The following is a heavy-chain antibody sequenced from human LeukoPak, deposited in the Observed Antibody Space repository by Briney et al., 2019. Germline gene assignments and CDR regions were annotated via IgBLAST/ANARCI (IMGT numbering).Heavy chain of an antibody. J-gene: IGHJ5*02. V-gene: IGHV4-39*01. Sequence: SETLSLTCTVSGGSISSSSYYWGWIRQPPGKGLEWIGSIYYSGSTYYNPSLKSRVTISVDTSKNQFSLKLSSVTAADTAVYYCARHRSAARPVTGFDPWGQGTLVTVSS. CDR1: GGSISSSSYY. CDR3: ARHRSAARPVTGFDP. CDR2: IYYSGST. D-gene: IGHD6-6*01.